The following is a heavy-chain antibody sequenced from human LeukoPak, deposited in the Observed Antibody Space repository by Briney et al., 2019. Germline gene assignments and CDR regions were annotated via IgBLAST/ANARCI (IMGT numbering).Heavy chain of an antibody. J-gene: IGHJ4*02. CDR1: GFTFSSYN. V-gene: IGHV3-48*01. Sequence: GGSLRLSCAPSGFTFSSYNMIWVRQAPGKGLEWISNISSGSATIHYADSVKGRFTISRDNAKNSLYLQMNSLRPEDTAVYYCASVPRSGYHVDYWGQGTLFTVSS. CDR3: ASVPRSGYHVDY. D-gene: IGHD3-22*01. CDR2: ISSGSATI.